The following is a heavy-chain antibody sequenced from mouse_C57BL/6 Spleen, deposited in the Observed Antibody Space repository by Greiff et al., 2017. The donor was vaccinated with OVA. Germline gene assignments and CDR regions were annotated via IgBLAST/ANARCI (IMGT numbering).Heavy chain of an antibody. CDR2: ISDGGSYT. CDR1: GFTFSSYA. J-gene: IGHJ3*01. V-gene: IGHV5-4*01. CDR3: ARDGDWDGWAY. Sequence: EVKLMESGGGLVKPGGSLKLSCAASGFTFSSYAMSWVRQTPEKRLEWVATISDGGSYTYYPDNVKGRFTISRDNAKNNLYLQMSHLKSEDTAMYYCARDGDWDGWAYWGQGTLVTVSA. D-gene: IGHD4-1*01.